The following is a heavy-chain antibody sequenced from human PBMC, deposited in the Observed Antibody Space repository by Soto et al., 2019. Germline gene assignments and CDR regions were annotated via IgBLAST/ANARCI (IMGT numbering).Heavy chain of an antibody. CDR2: IYYSGST. J-gene: IGHJ4*02. Sequence: SETLSLTCTVSGGSISSYYWSWIRQPPGKGLEWIGYIYYSGSTNYNPSLKSRVTISVDTSKNQFSLKLSSVTAADTAVYYCARDVGGSYHYWGQGTLVTVSS. D-gene: IGHD1-26*01. V-gene: IGHV4-59*01. CDR3: ARDVGGSYHY. CDR1: GGSISSYY.